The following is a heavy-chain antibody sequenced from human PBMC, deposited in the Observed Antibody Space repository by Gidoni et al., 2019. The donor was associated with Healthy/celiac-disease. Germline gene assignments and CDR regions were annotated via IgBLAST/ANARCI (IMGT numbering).Heavy chain of an antibody. J-gene: IGHJ3*02. CDR3: ARDSYGGTTDAFDI. CDR1: GFTVSSNY. CDR2: IYSGGST. Sequence: EVQLVESGGGLIQPGGSLRLSCAASGFTVSSNYMSWVRQAPGKGLEWVSVIYSGGSTYYADSVKGRFTISRDNSKNTLYLQMNSLRAEDTAVYYCARDSYGGTTDAFDIWGQGTMVTVSS. D-gene: IGHD2-15*01. V-gene: IGHV3-53*01.